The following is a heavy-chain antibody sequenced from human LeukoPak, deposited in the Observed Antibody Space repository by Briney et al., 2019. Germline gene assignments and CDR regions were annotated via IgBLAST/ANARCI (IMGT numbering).Heavy chain of an antibody. CDR2: MNPNSGNT. J-gene: IGHJ4*02. CDR3: ARAQMVGAAADFDY. CDR1: GYTFTSYD. D-gene: IGHD6-13*01. Sequence: ASVKVSCKASGYTFTSYDINWVRQATGQGLEWMGWMNPNSGNTGYAQKFQGRVTITRNTSISTAYMELSSLRSEDTAVYYCARAQMVGAAADFDYWGQGTLVTVSS. V-gene: IGHV1-8*03.